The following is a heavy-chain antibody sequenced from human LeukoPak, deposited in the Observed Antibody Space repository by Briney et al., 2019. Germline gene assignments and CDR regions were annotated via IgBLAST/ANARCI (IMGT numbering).Heavy chain of an antibody. Sequence: GRSLRLSCAASGFTFDDYAMHWVRQAPGKGLEWVSGISWNSGSIGYADSVKGRFTISRDNAKNSLYLQMNSLRAEDTALYYCAKDPSIAARPYYFDYWGQGTLVAVSS. CDR3: AKDPSIAARPYYFDY. D-gene: IGHD6-6*01. J-gene: IGHJ4*02. CDR2: ISWNSGSI. CDR1: GFTFDDYA. V-gene: IGHV3-9*01.